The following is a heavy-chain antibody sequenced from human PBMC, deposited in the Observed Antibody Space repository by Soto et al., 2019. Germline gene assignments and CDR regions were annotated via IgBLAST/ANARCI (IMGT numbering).Heavy chain of an antibody. CDR1: GFPFINYT. CDR3: AKVHYYDGSGSYHYYGMDV. Sequence: GGSLRLPCAASGFPFINYTMSWVRQAPGKGLEWVSAISGSGGSTYSADSVNGRFTISRDNTKNTLYLQMNSLRADDTAVYYCAKVHYYDGSGSYHYYGMDVWGQGTTVTVSS. V-gene: IGHV3-23*01. J-gene: IGHJ6*02. CDR2: ISGSGGST. D-gene: IGHD3-22*01.